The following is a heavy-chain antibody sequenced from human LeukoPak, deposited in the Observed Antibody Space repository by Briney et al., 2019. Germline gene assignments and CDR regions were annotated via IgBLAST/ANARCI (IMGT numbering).Heavy chain of an antibody. Sequence: SETLSLTCTVSGGSISNYYWNWIRQPPGKGLEWIGYIYYSGSTNYNPSLKSRVTISVDTSKNQFSLKLNSVTAADTAVYYCATMSRTYFDYWGQGTLVTVSS. CDR1: GGSISNYY. V-gene: IGHV4-59*01. J-gene: IGHJ4*02. CDR2: IYYSGST. CDR3: ATMSRTYFDY.